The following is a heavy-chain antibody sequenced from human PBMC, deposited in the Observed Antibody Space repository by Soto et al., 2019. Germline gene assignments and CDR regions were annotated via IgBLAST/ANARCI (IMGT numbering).Heavy chain of an antibody. CDR3: ARGWRSAFDH. Sequence: QVQLQQWGAGLLKPSETLSLTCVVNGRSFSGYQWTWFRQPPGKGLEWIGEINHSGGTSYNATLERRVTISLDRAKHQFSRSLSSVTAADKAVYYCARGWRSAFDHWGQGTLVTVS. CDR1: GRSFSGYQ. D-gene: IGHD6-25*01. CDR2: INHSGGT. V-gene: IGHV4-34*01. J-gene: IGHJ4*02.